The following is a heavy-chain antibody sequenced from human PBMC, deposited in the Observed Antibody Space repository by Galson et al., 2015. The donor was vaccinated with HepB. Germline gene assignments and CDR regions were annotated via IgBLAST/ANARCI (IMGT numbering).Heavy chain of an antibody. CDR3: AKDIDFWSGYRAFDI. CDR2: ISYDGSNK. Sequence: SLRLSCAASGFTFSSYGMHWVRQAPGKGLEWVAVISYDGSNKYYADSVKGRFTISRDNSKNTLYLQMNSLRAEDTAVCYCAKDIDFWSGYRAFDIWGQGTMVTVSS. V-gene: IGHV3-30*18. D-gene: IGHD3-3*01. J-gene: IGHJ3*02. CDR1: GFTFSSYG.